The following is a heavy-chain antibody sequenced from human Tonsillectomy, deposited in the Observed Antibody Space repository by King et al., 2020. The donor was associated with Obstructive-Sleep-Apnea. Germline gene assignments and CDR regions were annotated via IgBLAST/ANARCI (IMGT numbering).Heavy chain of an antibody. CDR2: IYYSGST. CDR1: GGSISSGSFY. V-gene: IGHV4-31*03. D-gene: IGHD3-10*01. J-gene: IGHJ5*02. CDR3: ARGSRFYYGSGSSDWFDP. Sequence: QLQESGPGLVKPSQTLSLTCTVSGGSISSGSFYWSWIRQHPGKGLEWIGYIYYSGSTYYNPSPKSRLTISVDTSKNQFSLRLSSVTAADTAVYYCARGSRFYYGSGSSDWFDPWGQGTLVTVSS.